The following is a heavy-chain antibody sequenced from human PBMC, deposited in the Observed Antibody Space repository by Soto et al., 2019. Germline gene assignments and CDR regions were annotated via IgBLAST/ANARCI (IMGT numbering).Heavy chain of an antibody. CDR2: IYYSGST. Sequence: SETLSLTCTVSGGSISSYYWSWIRQPPGKGLEWIGYIYYSGSTNYNPSLKSRVTISVDTSKNQFSLKLSSVTATDTAVYYCARLYCSGGSCYFDYWGQGTLVTVSS. CDR1: GGSISSYY. D-gene: IGHD2-15*01. CDR3: ARLYCSGGSCYFDY. V-gene: IGHV4-59*08. J-gene: IGHJ4*02.